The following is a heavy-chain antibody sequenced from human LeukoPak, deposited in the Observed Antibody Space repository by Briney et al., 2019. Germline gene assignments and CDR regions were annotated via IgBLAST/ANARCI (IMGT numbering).Heavy chain of an antibody. J-gene: IGHJ4*02. Sequence: AVKVSCKASGYTFTGYYMHWVRQAPGQGLDGMGWINPNSCGTNYAQKFQGWVTMTRDTSISTAYMELSRLRSDATAVYYCARASTVTTIVDYWGQGTLVTVSS. CDR3: ARASTVTTIVDY. D-gene: IGHD4-17*01. CDR1: GYTFTGYY. V-gene: IGHV1-2*04. CDR2: INPNSCGT.